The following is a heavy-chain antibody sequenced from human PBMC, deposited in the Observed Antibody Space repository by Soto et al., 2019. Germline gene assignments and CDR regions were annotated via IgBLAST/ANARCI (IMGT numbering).Heavy chain of an antibody. D-gene: IGHD3-10*01. CDR2: IYYSGST. J-gene: IGHJ4*02. V-gene: IGHV4-31*11. CDR3: AAIYGPFAGFDY. Sequence: SETLSLTCAVSGGSISSGGYYWSWIRQPPGKGLEWIGYIYYSGSTYYNPSLKSRVTISVDTSKNQFSLKLSSVTAADTAVYYCAAIYGPFAGFDYWGQGTLVTVSS. CDR1: GGSISSGGYY.